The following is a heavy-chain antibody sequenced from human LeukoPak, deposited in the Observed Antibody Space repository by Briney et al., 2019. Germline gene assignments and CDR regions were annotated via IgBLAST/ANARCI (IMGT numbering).Heavy chain of an antibody. D-gene: IGHD6-6*01. V-gene: IGHV4-59*01. J-gene: IGHJ4*02. CDR1: GGSMNLYY. Sequence: KPSETLSLTCTVSGGSMNLYYWNWIRQPPGKELEWIGLIYYSGSINYHPSLESRVTISVDTSKNQFSLRLNSVTAADTAVYYCARGGVSSRSSQFHFDSWGQGVLVTVSS. CDR2: IYYSGSI. CDR3: ARGGVSSRSSQFHFDS.